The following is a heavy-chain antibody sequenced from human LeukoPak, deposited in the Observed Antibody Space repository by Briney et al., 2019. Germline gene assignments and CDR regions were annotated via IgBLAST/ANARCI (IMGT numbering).Heavy chain of an antibody. Sequence: PGGALRLSCAASGFPFSSYGMHWVRQAPGKGLEWVAVTWYDGSYKWYADSVKGRFTISRDNFKSTLYLQMDSLRAEDTAVYYCANSPRPYFDYWGQGTLVTVSS. J-gene: IGHJ4*02. CDR3: ANSPRPYFDY. V-gene: IGHV3-33*06. CDR1: GFPFSSYG. CDR2: TWYDGSYK.